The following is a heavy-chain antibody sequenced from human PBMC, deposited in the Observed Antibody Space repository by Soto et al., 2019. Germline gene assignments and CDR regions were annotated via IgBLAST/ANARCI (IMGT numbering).Heavy chain of an antibody. CDR2: ISYDGTNK. CDR1: GFTFSTYG. CDR3: AKDLQSYGDYDYDCYGMDV. Sequence: QVQLVESGGGEVQPGRSLTISCAASGFTFSTYGMHWVRQTPGKGLAWVAVISYDGTNKFYSDSVKGRFTISRDNFKNTLTLQMNSLRADDTAVYSCAKDLQSYGDYDYDCYGMDVWGLGTRVTVSS. V-gene: IGHV3-30*18. J-gene: IGHJ6*02. D-gene: IGHD4-17*01.